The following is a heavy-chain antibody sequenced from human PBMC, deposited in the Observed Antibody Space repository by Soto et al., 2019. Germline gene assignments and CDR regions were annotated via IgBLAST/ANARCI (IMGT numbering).Heavy chain of an antibody. CDR3: ARVAYDYVWGRYRYSDSGLDV. CDR1: GFTFSSYW. D-gene: IGHD3-16*02. V-gene: IGHV3-7*01. Sequence: EVQLVESGGGLVQPGGSLRLSWAASGFTFSSYWMNWVRQAPGKGLEWVANIKQDGSEKYYVDSVKGRFTLSRDNANNSLYLQMHSLRAEDTSVYYCARVAYDYVWGRYRYSDSGLDVLAHGTPVTVAS. CDR2: IKQDGSEK. J-gene: IGHJ6*02.